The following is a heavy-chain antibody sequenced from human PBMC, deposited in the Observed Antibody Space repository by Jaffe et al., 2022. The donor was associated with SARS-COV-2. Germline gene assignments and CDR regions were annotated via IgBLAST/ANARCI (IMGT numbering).Heavy chain of an antibody. CDR2: ISFEGGTT. Sequence: QVQLVESGGGVVQPGRSLRLSCVASGFTFNKYAMHWVRQAPGKGLEWLAVISFEGGTTYYADSVNGRFTISRDNSKDTVYLQMSSLTAEDTAVYYCARLLYDWILPTFVVSGPRADYWGQGTLVTVSS. CDR3: ARLLYDWILPTFVVSGPRADY. V-gene: IGHV3-30-3*01. D-gene: IGHD3-9*01. CDR1: GFTFNKYA. J-gene: IGHJ4*02.